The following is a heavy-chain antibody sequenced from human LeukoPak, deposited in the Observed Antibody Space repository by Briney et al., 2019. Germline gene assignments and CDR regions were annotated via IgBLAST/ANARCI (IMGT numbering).Heavy chain of an antibody. CDR1: GFTFGSDA. CDR2: ISGSGRNT. CDR3: ARLTGTATGRN. Sequence: GGSLRLSCAASGFTFGSDAMSWVRQAPGKGLEWVSGISGSGRNTYHADSVKGRFIISRDTSKNTLYLQMSSLRAEDTAVYYCARLTGTATGRNWGQGTLVPVSS. J-gene: IGHJ4*02. D-gene: IGHD2-21*02. V-gene: IGHV3-23*01.